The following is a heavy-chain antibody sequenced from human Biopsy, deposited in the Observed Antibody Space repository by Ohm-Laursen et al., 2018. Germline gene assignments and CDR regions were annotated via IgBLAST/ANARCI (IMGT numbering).Heavy chain of an antibody. CDR3: ARPRGTATAIADGLDY. CDR1: GYAFHTYY. D-gene: IGHD2-21*02. Sequence: ASVKVSCKASGYAFHTYYMHWVRQAPGQGLEWLGYINPSGRYTRNAQSFQGRVTMTRDTSTSTVYMELSGLTSDDTAVYYCARPRGTATAIADGLDYWGQGTLVAVSS. J-gene: IGHJ4*02. V-gene: IGHV1-46*02. CDR2: INPSGRYT.